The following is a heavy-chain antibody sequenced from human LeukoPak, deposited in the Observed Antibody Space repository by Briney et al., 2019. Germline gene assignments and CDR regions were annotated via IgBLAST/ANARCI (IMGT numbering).Heavy chain of an antibody. CDR3: ARDRNHCSGGSCDSVFPNWFDP. D-gene: IGHD2-15*01. J-gene: IGHJ5*02. Sequence: ASVKVSCKASGYTFTGYYMHWVRQAPGQGLEWMGWINPNSGGTNYAQKFQGRVTMTRDTSISTAYMELSRLRSDDTAVYYCARDRNHCSGGSCDSVFPNWFDPWGQGTLVTVSS. CDR2: INPNSGGT. CDR1: GYTFTGYY. V-gene: IGHV1-2*02.